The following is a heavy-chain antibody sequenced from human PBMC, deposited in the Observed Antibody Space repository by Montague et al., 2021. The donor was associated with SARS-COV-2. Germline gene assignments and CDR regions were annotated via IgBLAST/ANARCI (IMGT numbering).Heavy chain of an antibody. CDR1: GFTVSSNY. D-gene: IGHD2-15*01. CDR3: ARVSGDCSGGSCYPPYYFDY. CDR2: IYSGGST. J-gene: IGHJ4*02. Sequence: SLRLSCAASGFTVSSNYMNWVRQAPGKGLEWVSVIYSGGSTYYADSVXXRFTISRHNSKNTLYLQMNSLRTEDTAVYYCARVSGDCSGGSCYPPYYFDYWGQGTLVTVSS. V-gene: IGHV3-53*04.